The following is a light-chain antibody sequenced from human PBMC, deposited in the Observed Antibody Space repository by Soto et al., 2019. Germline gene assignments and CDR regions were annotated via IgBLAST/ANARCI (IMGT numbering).Light chain of an antibody. Sequence: IQLTQTPSPLSASVGDRVTITCRASQGISSYLAWSQQKPGKAPKLMIYAASTLQSGVPSRFGGSLSGTVFALTISNKQPKDFATYYWQQLNSYPPWTVSQGTNVDI. CDR1: QGISSY. V-gene: IGKV1-9*01. CDR3: QQLNSYPPWT. J-gene: IGKJ1*01. CDR2: AAS.